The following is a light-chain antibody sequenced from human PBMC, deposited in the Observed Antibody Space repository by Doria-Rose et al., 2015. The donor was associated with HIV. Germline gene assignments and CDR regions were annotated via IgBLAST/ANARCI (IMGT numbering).Light chain of an antibody. CDR3: HQYGTSWT. J-gene: IGKJ1*01. CDR2: DGS. CDR1: QSFSSTY. V-gene: IGKV3-20*01. Sequence: EIVMTQSPGTLSLSPGEGATLSCRASQSFSSTYLAWYQQKPGQAPSLLIYDGSTRATGIPDRFSASGSATDFTLTINRLEPEDFALYYCHQYGTSWTFGQGTKVEI.